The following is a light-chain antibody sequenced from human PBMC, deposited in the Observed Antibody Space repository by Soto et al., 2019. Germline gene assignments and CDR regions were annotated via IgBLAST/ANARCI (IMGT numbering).Light chain of an antibody. Sequence: EIVLTQSPATLSLSPGERATLSCRASQSVGIYLGWYQQRPGQDPRLLIYDASKRAAGIPARFSGSGSGTDFTLTINSLEPEDFAVYYCQHRSTWPRAFGQGTRLEIK. V-gene: IGKV3-11*01. CDR3: QHRSTWPRA. CDR2: DAS. J-gene: IGKJ5*01. CDR1: QSVGIY.